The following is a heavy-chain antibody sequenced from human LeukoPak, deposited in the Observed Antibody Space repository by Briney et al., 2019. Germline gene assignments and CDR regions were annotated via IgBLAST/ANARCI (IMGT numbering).Heavy chain of an antibody. D-gene: IGHD3-3*01. CDR3: ASTIFGVPYYYYYMDV. CDR1: GGTFSSYA. V-gene: IGHV1-69*13. J-gene: IGHJ6*03. CDR2: IIPIFGTA. Sequence: SVKVSCKASGGTFSSYAISWVRQAPGQGLEWMGGIIPIFGTANYAQKFQGRVTITADESTSTAYMELSSLRSEDTAVYYCASTIFGVPYYYYYMDVWGKGTTVTVSS.